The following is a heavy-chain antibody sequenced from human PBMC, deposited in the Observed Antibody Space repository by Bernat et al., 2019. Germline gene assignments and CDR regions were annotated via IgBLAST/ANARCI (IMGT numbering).Heavy chain of an antibody. CDR1: VSTVSSNH. D-gene: IGHD1-26*01. Sequence: EVQLVESGGGLIQPGGSLRLSCAASVSTVSSNHMNWVRRSPGRVLEWFSVLYNDGRTFYADSVNGRVTISSDKSKNTMYPQMSSLRAEDTAVYYCAGRGEGELLSPYYYGMDVWGQGTTVTVTS. V-gene: IGHV3-53*01. J-gene: IGHJ6*02. CDR2: LYNDGRT. CDR3: AGRGEGELLSPYYYGMDV.